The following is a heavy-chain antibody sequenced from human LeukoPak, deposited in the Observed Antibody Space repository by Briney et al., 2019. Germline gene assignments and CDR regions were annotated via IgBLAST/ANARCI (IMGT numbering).Heavy chain of an antibody. CDR1: GYTFTSYG. V-gene: IGHV1-18*01. CDR2: ISAYNGNT. J-gene: IGHJ4*02. D-gene: IGHD3-22*01. CDR3: ARDDNYYDSSGYYFYHY. Sequence: ASVNVSCKASGYTFTSYGISWVRQAPGQGLEWMGWISAYNGNTNYAQKLQGRVTMTTDTSTSTAYMELRSLRSDDTAVYYCARDDNYYDSSGYYFYHYWGQGTLVTVSS.